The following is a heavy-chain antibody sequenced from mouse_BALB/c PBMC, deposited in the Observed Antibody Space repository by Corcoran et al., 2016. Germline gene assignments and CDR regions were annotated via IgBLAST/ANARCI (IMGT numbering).Heavy chain of an antibody. D-gene: IGHD2-2*01. CDR2: IYPYNDDT. CDR1: GYTFTSYV. V-gene: IGHV1S136*01. J-gene: IGHJ2*01. Sequence: EVQLQQSGPELVKPGASVTMSCKASGYTFTSYVMHWVKQKPGQGLEWIGYIYPYNDDTKYNEEFKGKATLTSDKSSSTAYMELNSLTSEDSAVYYCAREVPGGYPFDYWGQGTTLTVSS. CDR3: AREVPGGYPFDY.